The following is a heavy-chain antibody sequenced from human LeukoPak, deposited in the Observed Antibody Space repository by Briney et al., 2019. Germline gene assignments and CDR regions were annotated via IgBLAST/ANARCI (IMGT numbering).Heavy chain of an antibody. D-gene: IGHD6-19*01. Sequence: PGGSLRLSCAASGFIFSSYAMSWVRQAPGKGLEWVSHISGSGGSTYYADSVKGRFTISRDNSKNTLYLQMNSLRAEDTAVYYCAKRTKYSSGWAPDYWGQGTLVTVSS. CDR2: ISGSGGST. CDR3: AKRTKYSSGWAPDY. V-gene: IGHV3-23*01. CDR1: GFIFSSYA. J-gene: IGHJ4*02.